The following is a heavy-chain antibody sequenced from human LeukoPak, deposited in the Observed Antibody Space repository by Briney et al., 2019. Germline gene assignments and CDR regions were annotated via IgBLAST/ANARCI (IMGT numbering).Heavy chain of an antibody. V-gene: IGHV4-39*01. CDR3: ARLSPYGDYLGYYYYYYMDV. J-gene: IGHJ6*03. CDR1: GGSISSSNYY. D-gene: IGHD2-21*02. Sequence: PSETLSLTCTVSGGSISSSNYYWGWIRQPPGKGLEWIGSIYYSGSTYYNPSLKSRVTISVDTSKNQFSLKLSSVTAADTAVYYCARLSPYGDYLGYYYYYYMDVWGKGTTVTVSS. CDR2: IYYSGST.